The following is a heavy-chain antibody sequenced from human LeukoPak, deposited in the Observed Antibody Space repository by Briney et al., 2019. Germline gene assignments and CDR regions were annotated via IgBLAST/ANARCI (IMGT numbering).Heavy chain of an antibody. Sequence: GGSLRLSCAASRFTFNNYWMNWVRQAPGKGLEWVANIKQDGSEKYYVDSVKGRFTISRDNAKNSLYLQMNALRTDDTAVYYCVRGYYYHYMDVWGKGTTVTVSS. V-gene: IGHV3-7*01. CDR2: IKQDGSEK. CDR1: RFTFNNYW. J-gene: IGHJ6*03. CDR3: VRGYYYHYMDV.